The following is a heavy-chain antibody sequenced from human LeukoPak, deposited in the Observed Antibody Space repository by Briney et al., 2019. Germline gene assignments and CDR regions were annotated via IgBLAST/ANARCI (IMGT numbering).Heavy chain of an antibody. CDR1: GGTFSSYA. CDR3: ARRLNYYDSSGYPSSSDY. Sequence: SVKVSCKASGGTFSSYAISWVRQAPGQGLEWMGRIIPIFGTANYAQKFQGRVTITTDESTSTAYMELSSLRSEDTAVYYCARRLNYYDSSGYPSSSDYWGQGTPVTVSS. CDR2: IIPIFGTA. D-gene: IGHD3-22*01. V-gene: IGHV1-69*05. J-gene: IGHJ4*02.